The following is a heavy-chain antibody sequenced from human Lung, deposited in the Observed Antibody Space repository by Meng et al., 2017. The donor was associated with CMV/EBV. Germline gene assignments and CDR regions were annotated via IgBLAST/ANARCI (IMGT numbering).Heavy chain of an antibody. CDR2: IDDSGST. CDR3: ARGKQDAWELLAY. Sequence: VQLQASGPGLVTPSGTLSLTCGVSGVSSSSNIRWTWVRQPPGKGLEWIGDIDDSGSTNYNPSLNSRISISLDKSKNHFSLKVNSVTAADTAVYYCARGKQDAWELLAYWGQGALVTVSS. J-gene: IGHJ4*02. D-gene: IGHD1-26*01. CDR1: GVSSSSNIR. V-gene: IGHV4-4*02.